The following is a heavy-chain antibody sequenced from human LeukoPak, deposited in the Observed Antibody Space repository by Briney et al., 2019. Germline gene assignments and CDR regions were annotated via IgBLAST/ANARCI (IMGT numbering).Heavy chain of an antibody. CDR3: ARVVGGPWADAFDI. J-gene: IGHJ3*02. CDR1: GYSFTGYY. D-gene: IGHD4-23*01. CDR2: INPNSGGT. Sequence: ASVKVSCKASGYSFTGYYMHWVRQAPGQGLEWMGWINPNSGGTNYAQKFQGRVTMTRDTSISTAYMELSRLRSDDTAVYYCARVVGGPWADAFDIWGQGTMVTVSS. V-gene: IGHV1-2*02.